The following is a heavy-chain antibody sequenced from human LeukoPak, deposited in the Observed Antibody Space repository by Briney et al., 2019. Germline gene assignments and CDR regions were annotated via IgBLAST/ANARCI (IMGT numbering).Heavy chain of an antibody. Sequence: PSEALSLTCTVSGGSISSSSYYRGWIRQPPGKGLEWIGSIYYSGSTYYNPSLKSRVTISVDTSKNQFSLKLSSVTAADTAVYYCANYYYDSSGNFDYWGQGTLVTVSS. CDR1: GGSISSSSYY. D-gene: IGHD3-22*01. CDR2: IYYSGST. V-gene: IGHV4-39*01. J-gene: IGHJ4*02. CDR3: ANYYYDSSGNFDY.